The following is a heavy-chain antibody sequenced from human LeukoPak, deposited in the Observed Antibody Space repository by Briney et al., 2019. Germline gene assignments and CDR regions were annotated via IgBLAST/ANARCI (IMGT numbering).Heavy chain of an antibody. D-gene: IGHD2-15*01. CDR2: IIPFFATT. CDR3: VRSLGYCSGGGCCLFGMDV. Sequence: ASVKVSCKASGGNLSTYAMTWVRQAPGQGLEWMGGIIPFFATTNYAQKFQGRVTVTADESTSTSFMELTSLRSDDSAVYYCVRSLGYCSGGGCCLFGMDVWGQGTTVTVSS. CDR1: GGNLSTYA. J-gene: IGHJ6*02. V-gene: IGHV1-69*13.